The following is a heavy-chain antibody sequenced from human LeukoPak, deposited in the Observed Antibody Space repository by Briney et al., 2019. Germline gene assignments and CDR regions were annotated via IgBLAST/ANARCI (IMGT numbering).Heavy chain of an antibody. CDR2: INSDGSST. CDR1: GFTFSSYW. V-gene: IGHV3-74*01. J-gene: IGHJ4*02. Sequence: GGSLRLSCAASGFTFSSYWMHWVRHAPGKGLVWVSRINSDGSSTSYADSVKGRFTISRDNAKNTLFLQMNSLRAEDTAVYYCAKAPSGRDDTYYDFWSGYYNPTAYYFDYWGQGTLVTVSS. CDR3: AKAPSGRDDTYYDFWSGYYNPTAYYFDY. D-gene: IGHD3-3*01.